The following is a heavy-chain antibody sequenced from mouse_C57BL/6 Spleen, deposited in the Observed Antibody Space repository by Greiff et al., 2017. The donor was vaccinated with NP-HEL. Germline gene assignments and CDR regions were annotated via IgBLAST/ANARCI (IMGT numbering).Heavy chain of an antibody. J-gene: IGHJ1*03. CDR2: IDPSDSET. CDR1: GYTFTSYW. Sequence: QVQLQQPGAELVRPGSSVKLSCKASGYTFTSYWMHWVKQRPIQGLEWIGNIDPSDSETHYNQKFKDKATLTGDKSSSTAYMQLSSLTSEDSAVYYCARSRGTTVDWYFDVWGTGTTVTVSS. V-gene: IGHV1-52*01. CDR3: ARSRGTTVDWYFDV. D-gene: IGHD1-1*01.